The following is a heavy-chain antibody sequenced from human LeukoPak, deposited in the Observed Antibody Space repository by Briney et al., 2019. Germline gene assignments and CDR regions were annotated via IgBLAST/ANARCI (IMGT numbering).Heavy chain of an antibody. CDR1: GFTFSSYA. J-gene: IGHJ4*02. D-gene: IGHD2-2*03. CDR3: ARDSVGYCSSTSCYAEGGFDY. V-gene: IGHV3-30-3*01. Sequence: PGGSLRPSCAASGFTFSSYAMHWVRQAPGKGLEWVAVISYDGSNNYYADSVKGRFTISRDNSKNTLFLQMDSLRAEDTAVYYCARDSVGYCSSTSCYAEGGFDYWGQGTLVTVSS. CDR2: ISYDGSNN.